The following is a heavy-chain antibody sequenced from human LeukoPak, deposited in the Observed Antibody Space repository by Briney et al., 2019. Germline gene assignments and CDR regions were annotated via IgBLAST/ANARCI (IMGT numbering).Heavy chain of an antibody. V-gene: IGHV3-7*05. CDR1: GFTFSNYW. Sequence: GGSLRLSCAASGFTFSNYWMSWVRQAPGKGLEWLANIKEDGSDKYYVDSVKGRFTISRDNAKNSQYLQMNSLRAEDTAVCYCARDTGYNTFDYWGQGTLVTVSS. CDR2: IKEDGSDK. J-gene: IGHJ4*02. D-gene: IGHD5-24*01. CDR3: ARDTGYNTFDY.